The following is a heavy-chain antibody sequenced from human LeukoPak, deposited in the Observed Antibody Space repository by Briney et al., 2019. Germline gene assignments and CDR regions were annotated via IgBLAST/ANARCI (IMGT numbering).Heavy chain of an antibody. Sequence: SETLSLTCTVSGGSISSYYWSWIRQPPGKGLEWIGEINHSGSTNYNPSLKSRVTISVDTSKNQFSLKLSSVTAADTTVYYCARGAATATVYWYFNLWGRGTLVTVSS. CDR3: ARGAATATVYWYFNL. J-gene: IGHJ2*01. CDR2: INHSGST. CDR1: GGSISSYY. D-gene: IGHD2-15*01. V-gene: IGHV4-34*01.